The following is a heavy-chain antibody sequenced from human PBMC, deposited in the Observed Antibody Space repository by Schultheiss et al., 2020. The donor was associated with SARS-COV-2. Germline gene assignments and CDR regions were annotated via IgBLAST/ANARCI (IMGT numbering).Heavy chain of an antibody. CDR2: MNPNSGGT. Sequence: ASVKVSCKASGYTFTGYYMHWVRQAPGQGLEWMGWMNPNSGGTNYAQKFQGRVTMTRDTSISTAYMELSRLRSDDTAVYYCAREQWLRFKGTLGYWGQGTLVTVSS. CDR1: GYTFTGYY. D-gene: IGHD5-12*01. J-gene: IGHJ4*02. CDR3: AREQWLRFKGTLGY. V-gene: IGHV1-2*02.